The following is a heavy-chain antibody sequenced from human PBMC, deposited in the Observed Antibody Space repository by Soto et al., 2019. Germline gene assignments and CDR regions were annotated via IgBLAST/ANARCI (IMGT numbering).Heavy chain of an antibody. D-gene: IGHD1-1*01. CDR2: IIPIFDTA. Sequence: SSLKVSCKASGGTFSDFTINWVRQAPGQRLEWMGGIIPIFDTANYAEKFQGRVTITADESTSTLFMEVSSLRSEDTAVYYCARNGTQTGYSYGMDVRGQGNRVTV. CDR3: ARNGTQTGYSYGMDV. CDR1: GGTFSDFT. J-gene: IGHJ6*02. V-gene: IGHV1-69*13.